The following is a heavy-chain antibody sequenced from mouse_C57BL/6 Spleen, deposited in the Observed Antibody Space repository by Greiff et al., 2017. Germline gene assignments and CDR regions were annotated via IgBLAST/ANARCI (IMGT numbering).Heavy chain of an antibody. CDR2: INPNNGGT. V-gene: IGHV1-26*01. D-gene: IGHD1-1*01. CDR1: GYTFTDYY. J-gene: IGHJ1*03. Sequence: EVQLQQSGPELVKPGASVKISCKASGYTFTDYYMNWVKQSHGKSLEWIGDINPNNGGTSYNQKFKGKATLTVDKSSSTAYMELRSLTSEDSAVYYCARGGKITTVVATRYFDVWGTGTTVTVSS. CDR3: ARGGKITTVVATRYFDV.